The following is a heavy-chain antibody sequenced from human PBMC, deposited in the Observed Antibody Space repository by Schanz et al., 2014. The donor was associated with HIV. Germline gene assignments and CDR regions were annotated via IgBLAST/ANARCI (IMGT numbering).Heavy chain of an antibody. D-gene: IGHD3-22*01. Sequence: EVQLLESGGGLVQPGGSLRLTCAASGFTFRSYAMTWVRQAPGKGLDWVSGITGSGVSTYYADSVKGRFTISRDNSKNTLYLQMNSLRAEDTAVYYCAKPEYDSRGNSQSHFDYWGQGTLVTVSS. CDR3: AKPEYDSRGNSQSHFDY. V-gene: IGHV3-23*01. CDR2: ITGSGVST. CDR1: GFTFRSYA. J-gene: IGHJ4*02.